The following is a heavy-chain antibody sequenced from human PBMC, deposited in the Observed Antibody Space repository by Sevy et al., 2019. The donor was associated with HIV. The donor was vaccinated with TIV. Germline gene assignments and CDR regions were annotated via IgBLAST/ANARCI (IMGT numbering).Heavy chain of an antibody. V-gene: IGHV3-23*01. CDR3: AKDRRNYYDSSGYYYFDY. Sequence: GGSLRLSCAASGFTFSSYAMSWVRQAPGKGLEWVSAISGSGGSTYYAVSVKGRFTISRDNSKNTLYLQMNSLRAEDTAVYYCAKDRRNYYDSSGYYYFDYWGQGTLVTVSS. D-gene: IGHD3-22*01. CDR2: ISGSGGST. J-gene: IGHJ4*02. CDR1: GFTFSSYA.